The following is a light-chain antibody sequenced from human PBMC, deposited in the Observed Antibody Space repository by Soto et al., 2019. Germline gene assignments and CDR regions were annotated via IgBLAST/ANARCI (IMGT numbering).Light chain of an antibody. CDR2: AAS. J-gene: IGKJ1*01. Sequence: DIQMTQSPSSLSASVGDRVTITCRASQSISTYLNWYQQKPGTAPKLLIYAASSLQSGVASRFSGSGSGTEFTLIISGLQPDDSATYYCQQYTNTNNPWMFGQGTKVDIK. CDR1: QSISTY. CDR3: QQYTNTNNPWM. V-gene: IGKV1-39*01.